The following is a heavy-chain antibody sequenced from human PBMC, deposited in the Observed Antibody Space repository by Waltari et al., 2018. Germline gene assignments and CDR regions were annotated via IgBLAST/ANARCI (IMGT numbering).Heavy chain of an antibody. D-gene: IGHD3-10*01. CDR1: GGSISSYY. CDR3: ARGYGADAFDI. V-gene: IGHV4-59*01. Sequence: QVQLQESGPVLVKPAQTLSLTCTVPGGSISSYYWSWIRQPPGKGLEWIGYIYYSGSTNYNPSLKSRVTISVDTSKSQFSLKLSSVTAADTAVYYCARGYGADAFDIWGQGTMVTVSS. J-gene: IGHJ3*02. CDR2: IYYSGST.